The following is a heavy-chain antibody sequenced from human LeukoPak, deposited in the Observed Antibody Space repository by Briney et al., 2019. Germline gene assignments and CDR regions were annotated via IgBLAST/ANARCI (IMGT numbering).Heavy chain of an antibody. Sequence: GRSLRLSCAASGFTFSSYSMNWVRQVPGKGLEWVSSISSSSSYIYYADSVKGRFTISRDNAKNSLYLHMNSLRAEDTAVYYCASYYYDSSGDFDYWGQGTLVTVSS. CDR3: ASYYYDSSGDFDY. D-gene: IGHD3-22*01. CDR1: GFTFSSYS. J-gene: IGHJ4*02. V-gene: IGHV3-21*01. CDR2: ISSSSSYI.